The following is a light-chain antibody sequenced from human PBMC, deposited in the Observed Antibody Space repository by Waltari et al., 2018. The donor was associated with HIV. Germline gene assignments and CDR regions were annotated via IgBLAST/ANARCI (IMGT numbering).Light chain of an antibody. CDR2: SNN. CDR1: SSSIGTYT. CDR3: STWDASLNGWV. J-gene: IGLJ3*02. V-gene: IGLV1-44*01. Sequence: QSVLTQPPSASGTPGQRVTISCSGSSSSIGTYTINWYQKRPCTAPKVLIYSNNQRPSGVPDRFSGSKSGTSASLAISGLQSEDEAEYYCSTWDASLNGWVFGGGTKLTVL.